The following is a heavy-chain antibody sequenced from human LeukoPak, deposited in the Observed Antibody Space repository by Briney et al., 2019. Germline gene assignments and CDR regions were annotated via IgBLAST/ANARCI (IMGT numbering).Heavy chain of an antibody. CDR1: AGSISSSSYC. J-gene: IGHJ5*02. V-gene: IGHV4-39*01. D-gene: IGHD3-3*01. CDR2: IYYSGST. CDR3: ARLEGWFDP. Sequence: SATLSPTCTVAAGSISSSSYCWGWIRRPRGKGLDWFGGIYYSGSTYYNPSLKSRVTITVDTSKNQFSLKLSSVTAADTAVYYCARLEGWFDPWGQGTLVTVSS.